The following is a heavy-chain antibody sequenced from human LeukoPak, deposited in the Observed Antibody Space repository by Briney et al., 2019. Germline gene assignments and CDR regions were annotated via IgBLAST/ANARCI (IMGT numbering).Heavy chain of an antibody. Sequence: GGSLRLSCAASGFTFSSYAMSWVRQAPGKGLEWVSAISGSGGSTYYADSVKGRFTISRDNSKNTLYLQMNSLRAGDTAVYYCAKSRSSGWYGVGDYWGQGTLVTVSS. V-gene: IGHV3-23*01. CDR3: AKSRSSGWYGVGDY. J-gene: IGHJ4*02. D-gene: IGHD6-19*01. CDR2: ISGSGGST. CDR1: GFTFSSYA.